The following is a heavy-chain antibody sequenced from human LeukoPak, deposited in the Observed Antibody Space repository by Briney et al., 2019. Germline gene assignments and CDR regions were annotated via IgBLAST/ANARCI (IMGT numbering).Heavy chain of an antibody. CDR3: ARDPLLWFGELSPRGSNDAFDI. D-gene: IGHD3-10*01. CDR1: GFTFSSYS. CDR2: ISNSSSYI. J-gene: IGHJ3*02. Sequence: SGGSLRLSCAASGFTFSSYSMNWVRQAPGKGLEWVSSISNSSSYIYYADSVKGRFTISRDNAKNSLYLQMNSLRAEDTAVYYCARDPLLWFGELSPRGSNDAFDIWGQGTMVTVSS. V-gene: IGHV3-21*01.